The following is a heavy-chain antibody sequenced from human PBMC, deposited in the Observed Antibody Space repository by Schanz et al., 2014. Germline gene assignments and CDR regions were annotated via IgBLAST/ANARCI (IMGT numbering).Heavy chain of an antibody. Sequence: EVQLLESGGGLVQPGGSLRLSCAASGFTFSIYAMSWVRQAPGKGLEWVSAISGSGGSTYYADSVKGRFTISRDNSKNTLYLQMNSLRAEDTAVYYCAKGRFGELSAFDIWGQGTMXTVSS. CDR1: GFTFSIYA. V-gene: IGHV3-23*01. D-gene: IGHD3-10*01. J-gene: IGHJ3*02. CDR2: ISGSGGST. CDR3: AKGRFGELSAFDI.